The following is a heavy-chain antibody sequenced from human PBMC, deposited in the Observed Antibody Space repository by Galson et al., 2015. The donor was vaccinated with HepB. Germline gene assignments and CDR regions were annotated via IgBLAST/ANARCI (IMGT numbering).Heavy chain of an antibody. V-gene: IGHV3-33*01. J-gene: IGHJ4*02. CDR3: GRDRGWYGDQ. CDR2: IWSDGSDK. Sequence: SLRLSCAASGFTFRSYGIHWVRQAPGKGLEWVAIIWSDGSDKHYADSVKGRFTLSRDNSKNTVYLQMNSLRAEDTAVYYCGRDRGWYGDQWGQGTLVTVSS. CDR1: GFTFRSYG. D-gene: IGHD6-19*01.